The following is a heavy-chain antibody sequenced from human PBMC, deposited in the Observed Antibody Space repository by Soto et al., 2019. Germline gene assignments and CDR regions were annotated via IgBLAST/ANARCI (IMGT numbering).Heavy chain of an antibody. J-gene: IGHJ4*02. V-gene: IGHV3-7*01. Sequence: PGGSLRLSCVGSGVNLGNYWMTWVRQAPGKGLEYVADINVDGSETNYLGSVKGRFTISRDNAKNSMTLQMNSLRGDDTAVYYCTTDPLPVAVWGQGTLVTVSS. CDR2: INVDGSET. CDR1: GVNLGNYW. CDR3: TTDPLPVAV.